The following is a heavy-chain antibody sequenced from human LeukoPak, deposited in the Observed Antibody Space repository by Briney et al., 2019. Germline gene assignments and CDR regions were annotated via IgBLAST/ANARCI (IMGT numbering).Heavy chain of an antibody. Sequence: ASVKVSCKASGYTFTSYGISWVRQAPGQGLEWMGGIIPIFGTANYAQKFQGRVTITADESTSTAYMELSSLRSEDTAVYYCARSYYDILTGYPKNNWFDPWGQGTLVTVSS. D-gene: IGHD3-9*01. CDR2: IIPIFGTA. V-gene: IGHV1-69*13. CDR3: ARSYYDILTGYPKNNWFDP. J-gene: IGHJ5*02. CDR1: GYTFTSYG.